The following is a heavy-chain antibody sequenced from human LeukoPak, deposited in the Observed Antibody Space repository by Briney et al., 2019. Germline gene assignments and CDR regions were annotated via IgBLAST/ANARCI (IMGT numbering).Heavy chain of an antibody. V-gene: IGHV3-23*01. Sequence: QPGGSLRLSCVASGVTFSSYGMSWVRQAPGKGLQWVSTIISAGSTYYADAVRGRFTISRDSSKNTLYLQMNTLSADDTAIYYCARNPHPHYYFDYWGQGALVSVSS. J-gene: IGHJ4*02. CDR2: IISAGST. CDR3: ARNPHPHYYFDY. CDR1: GVTFSSYG.